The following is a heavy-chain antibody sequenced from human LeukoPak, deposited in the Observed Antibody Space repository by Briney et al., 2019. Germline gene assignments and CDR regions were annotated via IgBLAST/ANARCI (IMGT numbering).Heavy chain of an antibody. V-gene: IGHV3-21*04. CDR2: ISSSSSYI. Sequence: GGSLRLSCAASGFTFSSYSMNWVRQAPGKGLEWVSSISSSSSYIYYADSVKGRFTISRDNSKNTLYLQMNSLRAEDTAVYYCAKDRSIAARPYYFDYWGQGTLVTVSS. CDR1: GFTFSSYS. J-gene: IGHJ4*02. D-gene: IGHD6-6*01. CDR3: AKDRSIAARPYYFDY.